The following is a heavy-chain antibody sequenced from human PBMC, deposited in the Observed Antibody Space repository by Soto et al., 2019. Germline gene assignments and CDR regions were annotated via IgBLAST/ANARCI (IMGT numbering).Heavy chain of an antibody. CDR3: ARHGITGSYYDAFDI. Sequence: ASVKVSCKASGGTFSSYAISWVRQAPGQGLEWMGGIIPIFGTANYAQKFQGRVTITADESTSTAYMELSSLRSEDTAVYYCARHGITGSYYDAFDIWGQGTMVTVSS. J-gene: IGHJ3*02. CDR1: GGTFSSYA. V-gene: IGHV1-69*13. D-gene: IGHD1-26*01. CDR2: IIPIFGTA.